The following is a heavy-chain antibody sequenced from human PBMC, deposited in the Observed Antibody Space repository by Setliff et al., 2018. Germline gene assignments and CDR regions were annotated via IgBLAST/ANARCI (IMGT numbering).Heavy chain of an antibody. V-gene: IGHV1-18*01. CDR3: LRLVRYCTKIACQATSGDEV. Sequence: ASVKVSCKASGFTFRNYAISWGRQAPGQGLEWMGWISAYNGKTYFAQKFQDRITLTTDTSTNTGYLELRGLRSDDTAVYYCLRLVRYCTKIACQATSGDEVWGLGTLVTVSS. CDR2: ISAYNGKT. J-gene: IGHJ4*02. D-gene: IGHD2-8*01. CDR1: GFTFRNYA.